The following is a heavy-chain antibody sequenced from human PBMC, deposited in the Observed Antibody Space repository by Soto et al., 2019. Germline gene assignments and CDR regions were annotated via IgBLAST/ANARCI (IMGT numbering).Heavy chain of an antibody. J-gene: IGHJ5*02. CDR1: GYTFTSYD. D-gene: IGHD2-21*02. CDR2: ISAYNGNT. V-gene: IGHV1-18*01. CDR3: ARESVYCGGDCYSGDCNWFDP. Sequence: EASVKVSCKASGYTFTSYDISWVRQAPGQGLEWMGWISAYNGNTNYAQKLQGRVTMTTDTSTSTAYMELRSLRSDDTAVYYCARESVYCGGDCYSGDCNWFDPWGQGTLVTVSS.